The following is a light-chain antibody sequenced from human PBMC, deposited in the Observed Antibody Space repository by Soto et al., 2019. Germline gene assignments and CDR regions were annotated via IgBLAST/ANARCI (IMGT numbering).Light chain of an antibody. CDR3: QTWDTGIRL. V-gene: IGLV4-69*01. Sequence: QSVLTQSPSASASLGASVKLTCTLTSGHSSYAIAWHQQQPEKGPRYLMRVNSDGSHSKGDGIPDRFSGSSSGAERYLTISSLQSEDEADYYCQTWDTGIRLFGGGTKVTVL. J-gene: IGLJ2*01. CDR1: SGHSSYA. CDR2: VNSDGSH.